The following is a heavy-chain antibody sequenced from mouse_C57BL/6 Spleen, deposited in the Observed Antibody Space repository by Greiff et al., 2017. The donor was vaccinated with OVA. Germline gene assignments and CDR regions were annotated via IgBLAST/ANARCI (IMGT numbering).Heavy chain of an antibody. CDR2: IDPSDSET. Sequence: VQLQQPGAELVRPGSSVKLSCKASGYTFTSYWMHWVKQRPIQGLEWIGNIDPSDSETHYNQKFKDKATLTVDKSSSTAYMQLSSLTSENSAVYYCARDYYSSNYYAMDYWGQGTSVTVSS. CDR3: ARDYYSSNYYAMDY. D-gene: IGHD2-5*01. J-gene: IGHJ4*01. CDR1: GYTFTSYW. V-gene: IGHV1-52*01.